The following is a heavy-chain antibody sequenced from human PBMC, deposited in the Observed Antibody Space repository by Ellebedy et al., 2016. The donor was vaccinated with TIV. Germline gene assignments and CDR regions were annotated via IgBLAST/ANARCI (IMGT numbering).Heavy chain of an antibody. CDR3: AGGTHYYYGWDV. V-gene: IGHV4-61*03. J-gene: IGHJ6*02. Sequence: SETLSLXXSVSDGSVNNRGYYWAWLRQPPGKGLEWIGHIHFTGSTDYNPSLKSRFTISVDTSKNHFSLILTSVTAADTAVYFCAGGTHYYYGWDVWGQGTTVIVS. CDR1: DGSVNNRGYY. CDR2: IHFTGST.